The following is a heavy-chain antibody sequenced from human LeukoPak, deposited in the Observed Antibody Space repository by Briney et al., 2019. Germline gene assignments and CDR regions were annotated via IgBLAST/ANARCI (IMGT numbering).Heavy chain of an antibody. J-gene: IGHJ4*02. D-gene: IGHD3-3*01. CDR1: MFTFSSHV. CDR2: IGGLGSST. CDR3: ARDPGVVAFHYFDF. V-gene: IGHV3-23*01. Sequence: GGSLRLSCAASMFTFSSHVMAWVRQAPGKGLGWVSAIGGLGSSTYYGDSVKGRSTMSRDNSKNTVYLQMDSLRVEDTAVYYCARDPGVVAFHYFDFWGQGTLITVSS.